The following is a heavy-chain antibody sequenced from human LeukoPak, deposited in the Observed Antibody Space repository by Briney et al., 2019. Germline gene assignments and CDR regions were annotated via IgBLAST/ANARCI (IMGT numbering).Heavy chain of an antibody. Sequence: ASVKVPCKASGYTFTSYGISWVRQAPGQGLEWMGWISAYNGNTNYAQKLQGRVTMTTDTSTSTAYMELRSLRSDDTAVYYCARVQQSGPFDACDIWGQGTMVTVSS. D-gene: IGHD6-13*01. CDR2: ISAYNGNT. V-gene: IGHV1-18*01. CDR1: GYTFTSYG. J-gene: IGHJ3*02. CDR3: ARVQQSGPFDACDI.